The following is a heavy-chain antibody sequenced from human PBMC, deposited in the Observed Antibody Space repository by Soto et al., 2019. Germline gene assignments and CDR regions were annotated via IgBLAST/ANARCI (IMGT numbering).Heavy chain of an antibody. CDR1: GFNFKKFA. CDR3: AKADGEQWLIPHLDN. D-gene: IGHD6-19*01. V-gene: IGHV3-23*01. Sequence: PGGSLRLSCEASGFNFKKFAMGWVRQAPGEGLEWVSGISCCGGSTFYADSVKGRFGLARDDSKNTLSLQLNSLRVEDTAHYYCAKADGEQWLIPHLDNWGQGTQVTVPQ. CDR2: ISCCGGST. J-gene: IGHJ1*01.